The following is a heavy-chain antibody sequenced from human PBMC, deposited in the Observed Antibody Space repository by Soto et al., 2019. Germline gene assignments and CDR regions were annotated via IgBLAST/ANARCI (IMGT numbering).Heavy chain of an antibody. Sequence: GGSLRLSCAASRFTFSSYAMHWVRQAPGKGLEWVAVISYDGSNKYYADSVKGRFTISRDNSKNTLYLQMNSLRAEDTAVYYCARDQSYYYDSSGPTNWGQGTLVTVSS. J-gene: IGHJ4*02. V-gene: IGHV3-30-3*01. CDR3: ARDQSYYYDSSGPTN. CDR2: ISYDGSNK. D-gene: IGHD3-22*01. CDR1: RFTFSSYA.